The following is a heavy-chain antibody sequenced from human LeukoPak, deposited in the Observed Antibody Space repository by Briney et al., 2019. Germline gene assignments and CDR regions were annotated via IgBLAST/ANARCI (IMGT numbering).Heavy chain of an antibody. CDR1: GFTFSSYA. CDR2: ISGSGGST. D-gene: IGHD2-15*01. V-gene: IGHV3-23*01. Sequence: GGSLRLSCAASGFTFSSYAMSWVRQAPGKGLEWVSGISGSGGSTYYADSVKGRFSISRDNSKNTLYLQMNSLRAEDTAVYYCAKLPIVVVVAATWWFDPWGQGTLVTVSS. CDR3: AKLPIVVVVAATWWFDP. J-gene: IGHJ5*02.